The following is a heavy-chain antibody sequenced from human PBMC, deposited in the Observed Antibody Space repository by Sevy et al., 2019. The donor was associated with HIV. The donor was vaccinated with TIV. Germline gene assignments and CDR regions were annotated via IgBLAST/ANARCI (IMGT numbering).Heavy chain of an antibody. V-gene: IGHV3-7*01. CDR2: VNQGGSQE. Sequence: GGSLRLSCAASGLTFSSYWMTWVRQAPGKGLEWVANVNQGGSQEYYVDSVKGRFTISRDNAKKSRYLQINSLRAEDTAVYYCATILPAGVPAEYFQHWGQGTLVTVSS. CDR3: ATILPAGVPAEYFQH. D-gene: IGHD2-2*01. J-gene: IGHJ1*01. CDR1: GLTFSSYW.